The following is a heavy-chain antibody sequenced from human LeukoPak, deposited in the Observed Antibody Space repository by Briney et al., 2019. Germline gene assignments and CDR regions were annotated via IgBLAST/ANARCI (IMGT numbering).Heavy chain of an antibody. CDR1: GYSISSGYY. D-gene: IGHD1-1*01. CDR3: ARTTEALYWYFDL. J-gene: IGHJ2*01. Sequence: SETLSLTCTVSGYSISSGYYWGWIRQPPGKGLEWIGSIYHSGSTYYNPSLKSRVTISVDTSKNQFSLKLSSVTAADTAVYYCARTTEALYWYFDLWGRGTLVTVSS. CDR2: IYHSGST. V-gene: IGHV4-38-2*02.